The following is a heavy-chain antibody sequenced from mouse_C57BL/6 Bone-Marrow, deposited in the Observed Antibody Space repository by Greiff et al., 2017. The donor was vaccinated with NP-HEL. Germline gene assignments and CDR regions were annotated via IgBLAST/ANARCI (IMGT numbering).Heavy chain of an antibody. CDR1: GFTFSSYG. J-gene: IGHJ2*01. Sequence: VQLKQSGGDLVKPGGSLKLSCAASGFTFSSYGMSWVRQTPDKRLEWVATISSGGSYTYYPDSVKGRFTISRDNAKNTLYLQMSSLKSEDTAMYYCARGGYYYGIRQGDYWGQGTTLTVSS. D-gene: IGHD1-1*01. CDR2: ISSGGSYT. V-gene: IGHV5-6*01. CDR3: ARGGYYYGIRQGDY.